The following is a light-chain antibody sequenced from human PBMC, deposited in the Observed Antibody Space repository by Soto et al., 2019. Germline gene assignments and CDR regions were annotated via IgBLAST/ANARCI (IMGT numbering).Light chain of an antibody. V-gene: IGKV1-39*01. J-gene: IGKJ5*01. CDR2: AAS. Sequence: DIQVTQSPSSLSASVGDRVTITCRASQSISSYLNWYQQKPGKAPKLRIYAASSLQSGVPSRLSGSGSGTDFTLTISSMQPEDFATYYCQQSYSTITFGQGTRLEIK. CDR3: QQSYSTIT. CDR1: QSISSY.